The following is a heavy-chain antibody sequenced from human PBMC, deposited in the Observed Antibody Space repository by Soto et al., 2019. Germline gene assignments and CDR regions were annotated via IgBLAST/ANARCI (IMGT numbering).Heavy chain of an antibody. V-gene: IGHV3-30*03. CDR2: ISYDESSK. D-gene: IGHD2-2*01. CDR3: VRGSSTYLRGGYFDY. CDR1: GFTFSNYG. J-gene: IGHJ4*02. Sequence: QVQLGESGGGVVQPGRSLRLSCAASGFTFSNYGMHWVRQAPGKGLEWVAVISYDESSKYFADSVKGRFTISRDNSKSTLYLQMNSLSAEDTAVYYCVRGSSTYLRGGYFDYWGQGTLVTVSS.